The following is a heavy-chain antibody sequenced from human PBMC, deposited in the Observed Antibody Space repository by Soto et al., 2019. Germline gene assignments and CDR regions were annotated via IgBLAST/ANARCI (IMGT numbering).Heavy chain of an antibody. D-gene: IGHD2-21*01. CDR3: AKLWGYYFES. V-gene: IGHV3-53*01. CDR2: IYTRGTT. CDR1: GFSVNNNY. J-gene: IGHJ4*02. Sequence: GSLRLSCSASGFSVNNNYMTWVRQAPGRRPEWVAVIYTRGTTHYADFATGRFTFSRDNSKNTLYLQMDSLRPEDTAVYYCAKLWGYYFESWGPGTLVTVSS.